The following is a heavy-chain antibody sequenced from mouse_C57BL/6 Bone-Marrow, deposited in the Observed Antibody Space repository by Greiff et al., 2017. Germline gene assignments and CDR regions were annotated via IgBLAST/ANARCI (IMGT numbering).Heavy chain of an antibody. CDR1: GFTFSDYG. CDR3: ERQSTPWYFDV. Sequence: EVKLMESGGGLVKPGGSLKLSCAASGFTFSDYGMHWVRQAPEKGLEWVAYISSGSSTIYYADTVKGRFTISRDNAKNTLFLQMTSLRSEDTAMYYCERQSTPWYFDVWGTGTTVTVSS. CDR2: ISSGSSTI. V-gene: IGHV5-17*01. D-gene: IGHD5-1*01. J-gene: IGHJ1*03.